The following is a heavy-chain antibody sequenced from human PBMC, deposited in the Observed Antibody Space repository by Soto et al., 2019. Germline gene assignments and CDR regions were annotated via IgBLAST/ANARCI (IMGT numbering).Heavy chain of an antibody. CDR1: GFTFSSYG. Sequence: PVGSLRLSGAASGFTFSSYGMHWVRQAPGKGLEWVAVISYDGSNKYYADSVKGRFTISRDNSKNTLYLQMNSLRAEDTAVHYCAKDVQYCSGGSCYDAFDIWGQGTMVTVSS. CDR3: AKDVQYCSGGSCYDAFDI. V-gene: IGHV3-30*18. J-gene: IGHJ3*02. CDR2: ISYDGSNK. D-gene: IGHD2-15*01.